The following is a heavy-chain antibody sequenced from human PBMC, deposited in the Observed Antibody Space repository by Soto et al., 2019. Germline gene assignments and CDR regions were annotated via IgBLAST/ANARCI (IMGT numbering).Heavy chain of an antibody. V-gene: IGHV3-23*01. Sequence: EVQLLESGGGLVQPGESLRLSCAASGFTFSNYALNWVRQAPGKGLEWVSGITGGADTTFYADSVTGRFTVSRDNSKNTLYLQMNSLRPEDTAVFYCAKEASSGSSGVFDYWGQGTLVTVSS. J-gene: IGHJ4*02. D-gene: IGHD6-6*01. CDR3: AKEASSGSSGVFDY. CDR1: GFTFSNYA. CDR2: ITGGADTT.